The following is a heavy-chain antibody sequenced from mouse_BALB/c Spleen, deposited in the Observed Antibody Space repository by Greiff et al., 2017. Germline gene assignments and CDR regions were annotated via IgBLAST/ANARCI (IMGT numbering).Heavy chain of an antibody. J-gene: IGHJ3*01. Sequence: QVQLQQSGPGLVALSQSLSITCTVPGFSLTGYGANWVRQPPGKGLEWLGMIWGDGSTDYNSALKSRLSISKDNSKSQVFLKMYSLQTDDTARYYCARLRGGEAWFAYWGQGTLVAVSA. CDR1: GFSLTGYG. V-gene: IGHV2-6-7*01. CDR2: IWGDGST. D-gene: IGHD2-12*01. CDR3: ARLRGGEAWFAY.